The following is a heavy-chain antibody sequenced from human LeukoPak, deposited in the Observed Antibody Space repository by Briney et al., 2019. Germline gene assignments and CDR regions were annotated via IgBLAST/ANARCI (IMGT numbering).Heavy chain of an antibody. D-gene: IGHD6-19*01. J-gene: IGHJ4*02. CDR2: INHSGST. Sequence: SETLSLTCAVYGGSFSGYYWSWIRQPPGKGLEWIGEINHSGSTYYNPSLKSRVTISVDTSKNQFSLKLSSVTAADTAVYYCARHDVAVSFDYWGQGTLVTVSS. CDR1: GGSFSGYY. V-gene: IGHV4-34*01. CDR3: ARHDVAVSFDY.